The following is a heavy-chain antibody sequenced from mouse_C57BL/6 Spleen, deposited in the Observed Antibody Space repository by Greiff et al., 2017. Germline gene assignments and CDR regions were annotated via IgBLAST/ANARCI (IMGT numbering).Heavy chain of an antibody. Sequence: EVQLQESGGGLVKPGGSLKLSCAASGFTFSSYTMSWVRQTPEKRLEWVATISGGGGNTYYPDSVKGRFTISRDNAKNTLYLQMSSLRSEDTALYYCARQGYYYGSSYDYFDVWGTGTTVTVSS. V-gene: IGHV5-9*01. D-gene: IGHD1-1*01. CDR1: GFTFSSYT. J-gene: IGHJ1*03. CDR3: ARQGYYYGSSYDYFDV. CDR2: ISGGGGNT.